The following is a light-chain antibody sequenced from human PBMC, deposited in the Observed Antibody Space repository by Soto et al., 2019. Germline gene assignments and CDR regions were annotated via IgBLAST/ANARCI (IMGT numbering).Light chain of an antibody. V-gene: IGLV2-11*01. CDR1: SSDVGGYNY. Sequence: QSALTQPPSASGSPGQSVTISCTGTSSDVGGYNYVSWYQQHPGKAPKLIIYDVSKWPSGVPDRFSGSKSGNTASLTISGLQAEDEGDYYCCSYAGSYTFVFGTGTKVTVL. CDR2: DVS. CDR3: CSYAGSYTFV. J-gene: IGLJ1*01.